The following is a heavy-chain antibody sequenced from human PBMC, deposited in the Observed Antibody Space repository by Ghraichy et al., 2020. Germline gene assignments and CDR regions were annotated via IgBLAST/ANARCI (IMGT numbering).Heavy chain of an antibody. J-gene: IGHJ6*02. Sequence: GGSLRLSCAASGFTFSSYGMHWVRQAPGKGLEWVAVISYDGSNKYYADSVKGRFTISRDNSKNTLYLQMNSLRAEDTAVYYWAKGGLLVDYYGSGSYYSDYSYYGMDVWGQGTTVTVSS. CDR1: GFTFSSYG. V-gene: IGHV3-30*18. CDR3: AKGGLLVDYYGSGSYYSDYSYYGMDV. D-gene: IGHD3-10*01. CDR2: ISYDGSNK.